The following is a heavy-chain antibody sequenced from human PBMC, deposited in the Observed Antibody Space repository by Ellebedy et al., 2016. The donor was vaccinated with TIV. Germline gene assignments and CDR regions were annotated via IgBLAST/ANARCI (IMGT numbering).Heavy chain of an antibody. CDR2: ISGSDDDT. J-gene: IGHJ4*02. CDR1: GFTLSSYS. CDR3: AKDVKVGVTPYFDY. D-gene: IGHD1-26*01. V-gene: IGHV3-23*01. Sequence: GESLKISCVASGFTLSSYSMSWVRQAPGKGLEWVSAISGSDDDTHYADSVKGRFTISRDNSKNTLYLQMHSLRAEDTAVYYCAKDVKVGVTPYFDYWGQGALVTVSS.